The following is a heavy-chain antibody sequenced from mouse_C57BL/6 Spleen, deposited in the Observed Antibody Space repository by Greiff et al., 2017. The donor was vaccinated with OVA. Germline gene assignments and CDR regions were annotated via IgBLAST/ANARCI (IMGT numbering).Heavy chain of an antibody. CDR3: ARVSIYDDYDGYAMDY. CDR2: IRYDGSN. Sequence: ESGPGLVKPSQSLSLTCSVTGYSITSGYYWNWIRQFPGNKLEWMGYIRYDGSNNYNPSLKNRITITRDTSKNQFFLELKSATTEDTATYYCARVSIYDDYDGYAMDYWGQGTSVTVSS. D-gene: IGHD2-4*01. V-gene: IGHV3-6*01. CDR1: GYSITSGYY. J-gene: IGHJ4*01.